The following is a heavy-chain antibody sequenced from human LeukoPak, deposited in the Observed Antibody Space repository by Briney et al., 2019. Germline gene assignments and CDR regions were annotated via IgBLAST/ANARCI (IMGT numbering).Heavy chain of an antibody. J-gene: IGHJ4*02. CDR2: INHSGDT. CDR1: GGSLRGYY. V-gene: IGHV4-34*01. D-gene: IGHD7-27*01. Sequence: PSETLSLTCAVYGGSLRGYYWSWVRQPPGKGLEWIGEINHSGDTNYNPSLKSRVTMSVDTSKSQLSLKLTSVTAADTAMYYCASPTGEATRWGQGTLVTVSS. CDR3: ASPTGEATR.